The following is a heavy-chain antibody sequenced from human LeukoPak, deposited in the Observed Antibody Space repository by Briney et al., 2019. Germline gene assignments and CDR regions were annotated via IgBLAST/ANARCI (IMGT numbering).Heavy chain of an antibody. Sequence: PGGSLRLSCAASGFAFRSSGMNWVRQAPGKGLEWVSNISPSGSTKYYADSVKGRFTVSRDNAKNSLYLQMNSLRAGDTGVYYCTKLAVASADSWGQGTLVTVSS. V-gene: IGHV3-48*03. CDR3: TKLAVASADS. D-gene: IGHD6-19*01. CDR2: ISPSGSTK. CDR1: GFAFRSSG. J-gene: IGHJ4*02.